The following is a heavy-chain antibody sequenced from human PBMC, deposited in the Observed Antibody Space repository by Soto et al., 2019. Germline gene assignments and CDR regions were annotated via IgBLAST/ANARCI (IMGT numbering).Heavy chain of an antibody. D-gene: IGHD5-18*01. CDR3: ARARGAMAYYYYGMDV. CDR2: IFYSGTT. J-gene: IGHJ6*02. CDR1: GGSISSGGYY. V-gene: IGHV4-31*03. Sequence: SETLSLTCTVSGGSISSGGYYWSWIRQHPGKGLEWIGYIFYSGTTYYNPSLKSRVTISVDTSKNQFSLKLSSVTAADTAVYYCARARGAMAYYYYGMDVWGQGTTVTVSS.